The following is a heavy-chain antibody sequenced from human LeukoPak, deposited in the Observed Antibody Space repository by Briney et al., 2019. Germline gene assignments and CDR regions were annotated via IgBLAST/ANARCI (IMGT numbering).Heavy chain of an antibody. V-gene: IGHV4-59*01. Sequence: PSETLSLTCTVSGGSISSYYWSWIRQPPGKGLEWIGTIYYSGSTNHNPSLKSRVTISVDTSKNQFSLKLSSVTAADTAVYYCARVDYGGTGYFDYWGQGTLVTVSS. CDR1: GGSISSYY. J-gene: IGHJ4*02. CDR2: IYYSGST. D-gene: IGHD4-23*01. CDR3: ARVDYGGTGYFDY.